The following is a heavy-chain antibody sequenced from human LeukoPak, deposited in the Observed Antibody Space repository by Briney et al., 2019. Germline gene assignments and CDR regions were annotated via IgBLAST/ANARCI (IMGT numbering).Heavy chain of an antibody. V-gene: IGHV3-23*01. D-gene: IGHD2-2*01. Sequence: PGRSLRLSCAASGFTFNTYAMHWVRQAPGKGLEWVSTIIGGSGSTYYADSVKGRFTISRDISNNTLYLQMSSLRDEDTAVYYCAKGSTTRFDYYYYYMDFWGKGTTVTVSS. CDR2: IIGGSGST. CDR1: GFTFNTYA. J-gene: IGHJ6*03. CDR3: AKGSTTRFDYYYYYMDF.